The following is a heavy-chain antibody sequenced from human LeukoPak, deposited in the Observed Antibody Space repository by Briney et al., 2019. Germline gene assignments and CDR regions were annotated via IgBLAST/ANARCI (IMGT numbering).Heavy chain of an antibody. D-gene: IGHD3-10*01. V-gene: IGHV4-59*11. CDR1: GDSISGPY. CDR2: THYTGEN. J-gene: IGHJ4*02. Sequence: SETLFLTCSVSGDSISGPYWNWIRQSPGWGLEWIGYTHYTGENNYNPSLKSRLTMSVDTSNNQVYLRLSSVTAADTAVYYCGRNLGSGSDHWGQGTLVTVSS. CDR3: GRNLGSGSDH.